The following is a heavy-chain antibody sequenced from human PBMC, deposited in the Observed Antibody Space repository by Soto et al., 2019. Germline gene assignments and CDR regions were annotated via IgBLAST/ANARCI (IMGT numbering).Heavy chain of an antibody. D-gene: IGHD6-19*01. CDR3: ARLEPVAGIYNYPALDV. J-gene: IGHJ6*02. CDR2: IVPIFGTT. CDR1: GGTFSNYA. Sequence: QVQLVQSGAEVKKPGSSVKVSCKVSGGTFSNYAIDWVRLAPGQGLEWMGGIVPIFGTTYYTQKFQGRATILGDDSTTTAYLERSSLRSEDTPIYYWARLEPVAGIYNYPALDVWGQGTAATVSS. V-gene: IGHV1-69*12.